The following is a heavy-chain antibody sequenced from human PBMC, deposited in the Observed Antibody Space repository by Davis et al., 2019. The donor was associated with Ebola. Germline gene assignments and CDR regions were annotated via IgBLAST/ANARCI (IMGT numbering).Heavy chain of an antibody. V-gene: IGHV1-8*01. D-gene: IGHD1-14*01. CDR1: GYTFTSYD. Sequence: ASVQVSCKASGYTFTSYDINWVRQATGQGLEWMGRMNPNSGNTGYAQKFQGRVSMTRNTSISTAYMELSSLRSEDTAVYYCARCGILIKRNWFDPWGQGTLVTVSS. CDR2: MNPNSGNT. J-gene: IGHJ5*02. CDR3: ARCGILIKRNWFDP.